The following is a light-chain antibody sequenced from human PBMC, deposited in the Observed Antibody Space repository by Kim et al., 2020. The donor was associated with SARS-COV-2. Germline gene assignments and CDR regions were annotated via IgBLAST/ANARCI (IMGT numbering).Light chain of an antibody. CDR1: SANIGSHT. CDR2: SNN. CDR3: AAWDDSLRGII. V-gene: IGLV1-44*01. J-gene: IGLJ2*01. Sequence: GQRVTISCSGSSANIGSHTVNWYQQVPGTAPKFLIYSNNQRPSGVPDRFSASKSGTSASLALSGLQSEDEADYYCAAWDDSLRGIIFGGGTQLTVL.